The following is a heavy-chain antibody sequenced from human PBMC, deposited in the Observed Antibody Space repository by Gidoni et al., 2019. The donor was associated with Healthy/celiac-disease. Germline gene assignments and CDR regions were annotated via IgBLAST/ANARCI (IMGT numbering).Heavy chain of an antibody. V-gene: IGHV1-69*01. J-gene: IGHJ5*02. CDR3: ARDNRSFRDIVVVPAGFDP. D-gene: IGHD2-2*01. CDR2: IIPIFGTA. Sequence: QGLEWMGGIIPIFGTANYAQKFQGRVTITADESTSTAYMELSSLRSEDTAVYYCARDNRSFRDIVVVPAGFDPWGQGTLVTVSS.